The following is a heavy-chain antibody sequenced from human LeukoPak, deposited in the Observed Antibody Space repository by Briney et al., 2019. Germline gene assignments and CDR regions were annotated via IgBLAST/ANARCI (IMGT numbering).Heavy chain of an antibody. V-gene: IGHV3-43*02. CDR3: ATWAFYHSLDV. CDR1: GFTLGAFA. CDR2: IDKDGRKT. D-gene: IGHD1-26*01. J-gene: IGHJ6*02. Sequence: GGSLRLSCAASGFTLGAFAMHWVRQAPGKGLEWVSLIDKDGRKTYYADSMKGRFTISRDNSKNSLYLQMTSLRTKDTALYYCATWAFYHSLDVWGQGATVTVSS.